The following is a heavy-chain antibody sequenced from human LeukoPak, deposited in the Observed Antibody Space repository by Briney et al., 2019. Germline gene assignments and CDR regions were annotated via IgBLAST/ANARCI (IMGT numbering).Heavy chain of an antibody. D-gene: IGHD6-19*01. CDR2: IKQDGSEQ. J-gene: IGHJ4*02. Sequence: GGSLRLSCAASGFTFGSFWMNWVRQAPGKGLEWVAVIKQDGSEQLCGDSVKGRFTISRDNAKSSLFLQMNSLRVEDTAVYYCAGGSGWLIDYWGQGTLVTVSS. CDR1: GFTFGSFW. CDR3: AGGSGWLIDY. V-gene: IGHV3-7*01.